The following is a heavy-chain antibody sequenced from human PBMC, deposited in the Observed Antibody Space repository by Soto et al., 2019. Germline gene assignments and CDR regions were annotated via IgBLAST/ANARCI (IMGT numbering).Heavy chain of an antibody. D-gene: IGHD2-21*01. Sequence: SETLSLTCAVYGASLSDNYCNWLRQPPGKGLEWIGEINHSGNTNYNQSLRSRVTISIDTSKNQLSLNLRSVSAADTAVYYCARCRGELDSWGQGTPVTVSS. CDR3: ARCRGELDS. CDR1: GASLSDNY. J-gene: IGHJ5*01. V-gene: IGHV4-34*01. CDR2: INHSGNT.